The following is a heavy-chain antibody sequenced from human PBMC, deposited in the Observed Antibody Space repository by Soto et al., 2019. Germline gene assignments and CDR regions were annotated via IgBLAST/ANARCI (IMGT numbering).Heavy chain of an antibody. CDR3: ARADYGDTKIYSFDH. Sequence: ASVKVSCKTSGYTFTEYGIGWFRQAPGQGLEWMGWISPYNGKTNHIQEFQDRVTITTDTSSTTVYMDLRTLKSDDTAIYFCARADYGDTKIYSFDHWGQGTLVTVSS. D-gene: IGHD4-17*01. CDR1: GYTFTEYG. CDR2: ISPYNGKT. J-gene: IGHJ4*02. V-gene: IGHV1-18*01.